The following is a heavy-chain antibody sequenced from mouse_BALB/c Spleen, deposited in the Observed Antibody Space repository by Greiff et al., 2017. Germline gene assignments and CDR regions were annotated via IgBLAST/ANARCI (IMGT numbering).Heavy chain of an antibody. D-gene: IGHD3-1*01. V-gene: IGHV7-1*02. J-gene: IGHJ1*01. Sequence: EVKLMESGGGLVQPGGSLRLSCATSGFTFSDFYMEWVRQPPGKRLEWIAASRNKANDYTTEYSASVKGRFIVSRDTSQSILYLQMNALRAEDTAIYYCARAGWEGFDVWGAGTTVTVSS. CDR3: ARAGWEGFDV. CDR2: SRNKANDYTT. CDR1: GFTFSDFY.